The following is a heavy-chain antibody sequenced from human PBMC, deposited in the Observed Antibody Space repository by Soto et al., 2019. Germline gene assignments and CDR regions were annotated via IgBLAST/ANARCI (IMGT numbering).Heavy chain of an antibody. CDR2: IIPIFGTA. CDR3: ARASIGQQLVLDWFDP. CDR1: GGTFSGYA. Sequence: SVKVSCKASGGTFSGYAISWVRQAPGQGLEWMGGIIPIFGTANYAQKFQGRVTITADESTSTAYMELSSLRSEDTAVYYCARASIGQQLVLDWFDPWGQGTLVTVSS. J-gene: IGHJ5*02. V-gene: IGHV1-69*13. D-gene: IGHD6-13*01.